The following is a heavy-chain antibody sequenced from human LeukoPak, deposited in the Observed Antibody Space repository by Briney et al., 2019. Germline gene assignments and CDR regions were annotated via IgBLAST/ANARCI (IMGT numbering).Heavy chain of an antibody. D-gene: IGHD3-22*01. J-gene: IGHJ3*02. CDR2: INHSGST. V-gene: IGHV4-34*01. Sequence: PSETLSLTCAVYGGSFSGYYWSWIRQPPGKGLEWIGEINHSGSTNYNPSLKSRVTISVDTSKNQFSLKLSSVTAADTAVYYCARGKYYDSSGYSRRAFDIWDQGTMVTVSS. CDR3: ARGKYYDSSGYSRRAFDI. CDR1: GGSFSGYY.